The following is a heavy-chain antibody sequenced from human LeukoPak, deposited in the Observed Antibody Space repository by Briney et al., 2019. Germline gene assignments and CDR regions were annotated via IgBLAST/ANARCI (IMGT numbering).Heavy chain of an antibody. D-gene: IGHD3-22*01. V-gene: IGHV5-51*01. CDR2: IYPGDSDT. CDR3: ARLTVRGYYDSSGYPSDAFDI. CDR1: GYIFTSCS. Sequence: GESLKISCKGTGYIFTSCSIGWVRQMPGKGLEWMGTIYPGDSDTRYSPSFQGQVTISADKSISTAYLQWSSLKASDTAMYYCARLTVRGYYDSSGYPSDAFDIWGQGTMVTVSS. J-gene: IGHJ3*02.